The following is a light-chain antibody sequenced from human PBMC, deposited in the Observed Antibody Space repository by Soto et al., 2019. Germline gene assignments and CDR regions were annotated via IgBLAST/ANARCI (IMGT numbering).Light chain of an antibody. V-gene: IGKV1-5*03. CDR1: QSISSW. J-gene: IGKJ5*01. Sequence: DIQMTQSPSTLSASVGDRVTITFRASQSISSWFAWYQQKPGKAPKLLIYKASSLESGVPSRFSGSGSGTEFTLTISSLQPDDFATYYCQQYNSYPITFGQGTRLEIK. CDR2: KAS. CDR3: QQYNSYPIT.